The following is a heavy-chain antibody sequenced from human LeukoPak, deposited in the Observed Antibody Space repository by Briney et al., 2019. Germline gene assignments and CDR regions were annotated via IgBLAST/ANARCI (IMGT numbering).Heavy chain of an antibody. D-gene: IGHD6-19*01. CDR3: ARSGRVSSSGWYPGYYYYGMDV. Sequence: SETLSLTCTVSGGSVSSYYWSWIRQPPGKGLEWIGYIYYSGSTNYNPSLKSRVTISVDTSKNQFSLKLSSVTAADTAVYYCARSGRVSSSGWYPGYYYYGMDVWGQGTTVTVSS. CDR1: GGSVSSYY. V-gene: IGHV4-59*02. J-gene: IGHJ6*02. CDR2: IYYSGST.